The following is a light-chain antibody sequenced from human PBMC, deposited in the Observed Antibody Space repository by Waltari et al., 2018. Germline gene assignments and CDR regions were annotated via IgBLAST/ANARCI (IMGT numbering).Light chain of an antibody. CDR2: KAS. V-gene: IGKV1-12*01. CDR1: QSISSW. J-gene: IGKJ1*01. CDR3: LQYDSSPWT. Sequence: DIQMTQSPSSLSASVGDTITITCRASQSISSWLDWYQQKPGKAPNLLIYKASSLHSGVPSRFSGSGSGTEFPLTISSLQPEDFASYYCLQYDSSPWTFGQGTKVEIK.